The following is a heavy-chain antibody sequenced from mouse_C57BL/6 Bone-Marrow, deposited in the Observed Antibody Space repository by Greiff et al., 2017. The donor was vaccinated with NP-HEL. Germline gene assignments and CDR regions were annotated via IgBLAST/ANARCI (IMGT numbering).Heavy chain of an antibody. J-gene: IGHJ4*01. D-gene: IGHD1-2*01. Sequence: VHLVESGPGLVAPSQSLSITCTVSGFSLTSYGVDWVRQSPGKGLEWLGVIWGVGSTNYNSALKSRLSISKDNSKSQVFLKMNSLQTDDTAMYYCARSLLRYAMDYWGQGTSVTVSS. CDR3: ARSLLRYAMDY. CDR1: GFSLTSYG. CDR2: IWGVGST. V-gene: IGHV2-6*01.